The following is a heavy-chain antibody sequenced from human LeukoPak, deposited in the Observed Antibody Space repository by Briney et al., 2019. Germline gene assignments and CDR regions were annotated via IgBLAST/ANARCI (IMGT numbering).Heavy chain of an antibody. CDR2: ISGSGGTT. V-gene: IGHV3-23*01. D-gene: IGHD2-2*01. J-gene: IGHJ6*02. Sequence: PGGSLRLSCAASGFSFSSYAMSWVRQVPGKGLEWVSAISGSGGTTYCADSVKGRFTISRDNSKNTLYLQMNSLRAEDTAEYYCAKAAGYQPYYGMDVWGQETTVTVSS. CDR3: AKAAGYQPYYGMDV. CDR1: GFSFSSYA.